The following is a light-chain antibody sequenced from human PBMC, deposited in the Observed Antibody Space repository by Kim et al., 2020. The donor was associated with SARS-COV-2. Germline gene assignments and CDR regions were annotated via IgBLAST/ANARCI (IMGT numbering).Light chain of an antibody. CDR2: DVS. J-gene: IGLJ2*01. Sequence: SALTQPASVSGSPGQSITISCTGTSSDVGGYIYVSWYQQHPGKAPKLMIYDVSNRPSGVSNRFSGSKSGNTASLTISGLQAEDEADYYCSSYTSSSTLVFGVGTQLTVL. CDR1: SSDVGGYIY. V-gene: IGLV2-14*03. CDR3: SSYTSSSTLV.